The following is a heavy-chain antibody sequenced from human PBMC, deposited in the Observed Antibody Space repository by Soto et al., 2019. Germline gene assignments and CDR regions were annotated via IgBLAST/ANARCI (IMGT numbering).Heavy chain of an antibody. Sequence: QVQLVQSGAEVKKPGSSVKVSFKASGGTFSSYAISWVRQAHGQGLEWMGGIIPIFGTANYAQKFQGRVTITADKSTSTAYMELSSLRSEATAVYYCARNSLNCGGDCLPFDYWGQGTLVTVSS. D-gene: IGHD2-21*02. CDR2: IIPIFGTA. V-gene: IGHV1-69*06. CDR3: ARNSLNCGGDCLPFDY. CDR1: GGTFSSYA. J-gene: IGHJ4*02.